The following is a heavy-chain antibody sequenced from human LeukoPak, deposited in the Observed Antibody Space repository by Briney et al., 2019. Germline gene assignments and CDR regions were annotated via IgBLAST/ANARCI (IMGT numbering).Heavy chain of an antibody. CDR1: GFTFSTYA. D-gene: IGHD3-10*01. V-gene: IGHV3-23*01. CDR3: ARESGITMLRGAHTP. Sequence: GSLRLSCAASGFTFSTYAMSWVRQAPGKGLEWVSSVSTSGGDTYNADSVKGRFTTSRDNSKNTLYLQMNSLRAEDTAVYYCARESGITMLRGAHTPWGQGILVTVSS. J-gene: IGHJ5*02. CDR2: VSTSGGDT.